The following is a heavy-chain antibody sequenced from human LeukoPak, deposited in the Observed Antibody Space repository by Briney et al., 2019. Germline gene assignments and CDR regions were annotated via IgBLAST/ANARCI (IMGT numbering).Heavy chain of an antibody. V-gene: IGHV4-38-2*01. D-gene: IGHD2-15*01. CDR3: ARHRGWCDY. CDR2: IYHSGST. J-gene: IGHJ4*02. CDR1: GYFISSNYF. Sequence: SETMSLTCAVSGYFISSNYFWGWIRQPPGKGLEWIGSIYHSGSTYYSPSLKSRVTISLDTSKNQFSLKLSSVTAADIAIYYCARHRGWCDYWGQGTLVTVSS.